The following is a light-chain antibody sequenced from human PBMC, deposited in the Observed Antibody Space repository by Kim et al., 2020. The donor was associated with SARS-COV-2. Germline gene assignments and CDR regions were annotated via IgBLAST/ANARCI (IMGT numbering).Light chain of an antibody. CDR2: GKN. Sequence: SSELTQDPDVSVALGQTVRITCQGDSLRSYYASWYQQKPGQAPLLVIYGKNNRPSGIPDRFSGSTSGDTASLAITGAQAEDEADYYCNSRDNSGYVMFGGGTQLTVL. CDR1: SLRSYY. J-gene: IGLJ3*02. CDR3: NSRDNSGYVM. V-gene: IGLV3-19*01.